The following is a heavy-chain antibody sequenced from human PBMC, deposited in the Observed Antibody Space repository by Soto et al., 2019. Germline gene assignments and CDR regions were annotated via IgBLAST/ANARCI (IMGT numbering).Heavy chain of an antibody. D-gene: IGHD6-13*01. CDR1: SGSISSSNW. V-gene: IGHV4-4*02. Sequence: QVQLQESGPGLVKPSGTLSLTCAVSSGSISSSNWWSWVRQPPGKGLEWIGEIYHSGSTNSNPSLKSRVTISVDKSKNQFSLKLSSVTAADTAVYYCARRSSWYSLKLTNDAFDIWGQGTMVTVSS. CDR2: IYHSGST. J-gene: IGHJ3*02. CDR3: ARRSSWYSLKLTNDAFDI.